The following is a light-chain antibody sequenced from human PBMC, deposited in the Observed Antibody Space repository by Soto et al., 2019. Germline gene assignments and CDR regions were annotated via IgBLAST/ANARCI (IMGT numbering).Light chain of an antibody. Sequence: QSVLTQPPSVSAAPGQKVTISCSGSSSNIGKSYVSWYQQLPGTAPKLLIYDNDRRPSGIPDRFSGSKSGTSATLDITGLQTGDDGDYHCGTWDSSLSAVVFGGGTKLTVL. J-gene: IGLJ2*01. CDR1: SSNIGKSY. V-gene: IGLV1-51*01. CDR3: GTWDSSLSAVV. CDR2: DND.